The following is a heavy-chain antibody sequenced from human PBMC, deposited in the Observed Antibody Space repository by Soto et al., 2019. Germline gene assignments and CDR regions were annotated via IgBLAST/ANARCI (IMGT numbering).Heavy chain of an antibody. CDR3: ARDAPLGMLYYYDY. Sequence: GGSLRLSCAASGFTFSSYAMHWVRQAPGKGLEWVAVISYDGSNKYYADSVKGRFTISRDNSKNTLYLQMNSLTAEDTAVYYCARDAPLGMLYYYDYWGQGTLVTVSS. V-gene: IGHV3-30-3*01. J-gene: IGHJ4*02. CDR1: GFTFSSYA. CDR2: ISYDGSNK. D-gene: IGHD1-26*01.